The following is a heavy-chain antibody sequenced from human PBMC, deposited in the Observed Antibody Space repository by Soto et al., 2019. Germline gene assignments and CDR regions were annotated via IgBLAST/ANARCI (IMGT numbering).Heavy chain of an antibody. Sequence: SETLSLTCTVSGGSIISSSYYWGWIRQPPGKGLEWIGSIYYSGSTYYNPSLKSRVTISVDTSKNQFSLKLSSVTAADTAVYYCASQSIAAAGTCFDYWGQGTLVTVSS. V-gene: IGHV4-39*01. CDR2: IYYSGST. CDR1: GGSIISSSYY. CDR3: ASQSIAAAGTCFDY. J-gene: IGHJ4*02. D-gene: IGHD6-13*01.